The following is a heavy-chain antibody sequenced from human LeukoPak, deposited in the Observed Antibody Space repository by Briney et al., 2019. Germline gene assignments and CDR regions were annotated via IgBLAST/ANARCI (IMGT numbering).Heavy chain of an antibody. CDR3: TRVGDYSSSWNC. J-gene: IGHJ4*02. V-gene: IGHV3-72*01. CDR2: SRNKANSYST. Sequence: PGGSLRLSCAVSGFTFSDHYMDWVRQAPGKGLEWVGRSRNKANSYSTDYAASVIGRFTISRDDSKNSLDLQMNSLKIEDTAMYYCTRVGDYSSSWNCWGQGTLVTVSS. D-gene: IGHD3-22*01. CDR1: GFTFSDHY.